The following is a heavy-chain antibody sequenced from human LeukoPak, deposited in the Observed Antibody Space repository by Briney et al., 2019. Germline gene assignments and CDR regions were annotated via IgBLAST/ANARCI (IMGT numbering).Heavy chain of an antibody. CDR2: IYENGGTT. CDR1: GFTFRSHA. CDR3: AASSRYYDFWTSFDY. D-gene: IGHD3-3*01. J-gene: IGHJ4*02. Sequence: GGSLRLSCVGSGFTFRSHAMSWVRQAPEKGLEFVSGIYENGGTTYYADSVKGRFTISRDNSKNTLYLQMNSLRAEDTAVYYCAASSRYYDFWTSFDYWGQGTLVTVSS. V-gene: IGHV3-23*01.